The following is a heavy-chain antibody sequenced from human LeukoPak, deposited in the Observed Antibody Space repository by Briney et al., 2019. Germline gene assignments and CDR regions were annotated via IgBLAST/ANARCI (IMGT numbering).Heavy chain of an antibody. J-gene: IGHJ3*02. CDR1: GFTFSSYS. V-gene: IGHV3-21*01. D-gene: IGHD1-1*01. CDR3: ARLFRNWNDVEIGAFDI. CDR2: ISSSSSYI. Sequence: SGGSLRLSCAASGFTFSSYSMNWVRQAPGKGLEWASSISSSSSYIYYADSVKGRFTISRDNAKNSLYLQMNSPRAEDTAVYYCARLFRNWNDVEIGAFDIWGQGTMVTVSS.